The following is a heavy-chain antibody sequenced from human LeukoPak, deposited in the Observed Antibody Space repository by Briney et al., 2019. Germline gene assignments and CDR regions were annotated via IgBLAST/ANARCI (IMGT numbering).Heavy chain of an antibody. V-gene: IGHV1-2*02. CDR1: GYTFTAYY. D-gene: IGHD3-22*01. J-gene: IGHJ3*02. Sequence: ASVKVSFTSSGYTFTAYYMHWVRQAPGQGLEWMGWINPNSGGTNYAQKFQGRVTMTRDTSISTAYMELSRLRSDDTAVYYCARDYYDSSGFGAFDIWGQGTMVTVSS. CDR2: INPNSGGT. CDR3: ARDYYDSSGFGAFDI.